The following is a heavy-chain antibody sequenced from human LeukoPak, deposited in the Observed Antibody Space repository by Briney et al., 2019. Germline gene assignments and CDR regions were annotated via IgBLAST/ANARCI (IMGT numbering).Heavy chain of an antibody. J-gene: IGHJ4*02. CDR2: ISYDGRNI. D-gene: IGHD2-2*01. V-gene: IGHV3-30*18. CDR3: AKGPLRGTAAAIDY. CDR1: GFTFSIHW. Sequence: GGSLRLSCAASGFTFSIHWMSWVRQAPGKGLEWVAVISYDGRNIHYPDSVKGRFTISRDISTDTLWLQMDSLRTEDTAVYYCAKGPLRGTAAAIDYWGQGTLVTVSS.